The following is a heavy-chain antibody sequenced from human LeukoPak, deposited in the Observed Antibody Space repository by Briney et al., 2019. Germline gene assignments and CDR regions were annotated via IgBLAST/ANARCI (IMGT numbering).Heavy chain of an antibody. D-gene: IGHD2-15*01. CDR3: ARDGADIVLVPDY. Sequence: GASVKVSCKASGYTFTGHSMHWVRQAPGHGLEWMGWINPNNGGTNYAQQFQDRVTMTRDTSSDTAYMELTRLTYDDTAVYFCARDGADIVLVPDYWGQGTLVTVTS. V-gene: IGHV1-2*02. CDR2: INPNNGGT. CDR1: GYTFTGHS. J-gene: IGHJ4*02.